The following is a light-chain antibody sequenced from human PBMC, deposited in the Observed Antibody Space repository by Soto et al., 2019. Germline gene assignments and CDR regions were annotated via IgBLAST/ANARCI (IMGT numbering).Light chain of an antibody. CDR1: QSVSSN. CDR2: RAS. V-gene: IGKV3-15*01. J-gene: IGKJ1*01. CDR3: HQYNNWPRT. Sequence: EIVMTQSPATLSVSPGERATLSCRASQSVSSNLAWYQQKPGQAPRLLIYRASTRATGIPARFSGSGSGTEFTLTISSLQSEDFDVYYCHQYNNWPRTFGQGTKVDIK.